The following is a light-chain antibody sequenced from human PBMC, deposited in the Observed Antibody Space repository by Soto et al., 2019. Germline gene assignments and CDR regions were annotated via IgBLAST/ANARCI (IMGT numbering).Light chain of an antibody. CDR1: NSNIGAGYD. CDR2: ANS. Sequence: QSVVTQPPSVSGAPGQRVTISCTGSNSNIGAGYDVHWYQQLPGTAPKLLISANSNRPSGVPDRFSGSKSGTSASLTIIGLQAEDEADYYCQSFDNSVSGSGVFGGGTKLTVL. V-gene: IGLV1-40*01. J-gene: IGLJ3*02. CDR3: QSFDNSVSGSGV.